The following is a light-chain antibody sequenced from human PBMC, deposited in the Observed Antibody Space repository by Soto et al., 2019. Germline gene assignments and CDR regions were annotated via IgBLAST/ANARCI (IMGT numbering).Light chain of an antibody. CDR2: EVS. CDR1: SSDVGAYNY. V-gene: IGLV2-14*01. CDR3: SSYTSSATLV. J-gene: IGLJ2*01. Sequence: QSALTQPASVSGSPGQSITISCTGTSSDVGAYNYVSWYQQNPGKAPKLMIYEVSNRPSGVSNRFSGSKSGNTAPLTISGLQAEDEADHYCSSYTSSATLVFGGGTKLTVL.